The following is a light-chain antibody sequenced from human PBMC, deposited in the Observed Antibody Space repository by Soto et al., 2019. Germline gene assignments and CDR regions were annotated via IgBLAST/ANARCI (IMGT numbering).Light chain of an antibody. CDR3: QQYGSSPLIT. Sequence: EIVLTQSPATLSLSPGERAILSCRASQSVSTFLAWFQQKPGQPPRLLIYNASNRTTGIPARFSGSGSGTDFTLTISSLEPEDFAVYYCQQYGSSPLITFGQGTRLEIK. CDR2: NAS. CDR1: QSVSTF. V-gene: IGKV3-11*01. J-gene: IGKJ5*01.